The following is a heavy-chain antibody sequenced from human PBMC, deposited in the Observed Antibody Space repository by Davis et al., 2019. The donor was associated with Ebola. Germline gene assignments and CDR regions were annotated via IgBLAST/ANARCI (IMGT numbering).Heavy chain of an antibody. Sequence: GESLKISCAASGFTFSSYSMNWIRPAPGKGLEWMSIISHDGSNRFYADSVTGRFTISRDNSKNTVYLQMDSLRPDDTATYYCAIDADFGEYGRFDPWGQGTLVIVSS. V-gene: IGHV3-30*05. CDR2: ISHDGSNR. CDR1: GFTFSSYS. J-gene: IGHJ5*02. D-gene: IGHD4-17*01. CDR3: AIDADFGEYGRFDP.